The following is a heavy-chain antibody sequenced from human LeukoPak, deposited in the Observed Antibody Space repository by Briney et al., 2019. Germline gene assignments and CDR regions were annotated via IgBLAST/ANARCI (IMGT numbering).Heavy chain of an antibody. V-gene: IGHV1-24*01. Sequence: ASVKVSCKASGYTLTELSMHWVRQAPGKGLEWMGGFDPEDGETIYAQKFQGRVTMTEDTSTDTAYMELSSLRSEDTAVSYCAILYSRSDYFDYWGEGTLVTVSS. D-gene: IGHD1-26*01. CDR3: AILYSRSDYFDY. CDR1: GYTLTELS. CDR2: FDPEDGET. J-gene: IGHJ4*02.